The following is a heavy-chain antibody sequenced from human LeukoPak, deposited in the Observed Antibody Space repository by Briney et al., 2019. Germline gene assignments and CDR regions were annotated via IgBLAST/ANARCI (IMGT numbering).Heavy chain of an antibody. Sequence: ASVKVSCKASGGTFSSYAISWVRQAPGQGLEWMGRTIPILGIANYAQKFQGRVTITADKSTSTAYMELSSLRSEDTAVYYCARERYYDSSGYFFDYWGQGTLVTVSS. J-gene: IGHJ4*02. CDR3: ARERYYDSSGYFFDY. D-gene: IGHD3-22*01. CDR1: GGTFSSYA. V-gene: IGHV1-69*04. CDR2: TIPILGIA.